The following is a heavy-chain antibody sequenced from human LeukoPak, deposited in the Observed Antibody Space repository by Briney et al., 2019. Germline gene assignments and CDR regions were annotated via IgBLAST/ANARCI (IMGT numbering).Heavy chain of an antibody. CDR1: GFTFSSYG. Sequence: GGSLRLSCAASGFTFSSYGMVWVRQAPGKGLEYVSGITSNGGTTYYGNSVKGRFTISRDNPKDTLYLQMGSLRTEDMAVYYCARGIRWASDYWGQGTLVTVAS. CDR3: ARGIRWASDY. J-gene: IGHJ4*02. CDR2: ITSNGGTT. D-gene: IGHD4-23*01. V-gene: IGHV3-64*01.